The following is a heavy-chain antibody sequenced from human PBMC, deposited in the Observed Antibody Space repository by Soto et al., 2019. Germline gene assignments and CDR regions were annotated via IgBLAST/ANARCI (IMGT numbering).Heavy chain of an antibody. V-gene: IGHV2-26*01. CDR1: SNARMG. J-gene: IGHJ6*02. CDR3: ARISRLYSSGWYYYYYGMDV. D-gene: IGHD6-19*01. CDR2: IFSNDEK. Sequence: SNARMGVSWIRQPPGKALEWLAHIFSNDEKSYSTSLKSRLTISKDTSKSQVVLTMTNMDPVDTATYYCARISRLYSSGWYYYYYGMDVWGQGTTVTVSS.